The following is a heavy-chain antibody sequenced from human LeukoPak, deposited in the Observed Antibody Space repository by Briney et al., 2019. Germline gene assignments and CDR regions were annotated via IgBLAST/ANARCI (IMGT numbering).Heavy chain of an antibody. D-gene: IGHD3-10*01. V-gene: IGHV3-15*01. CDR2: VKSYNAGGTT. Sequence: GGSLRLSCAASGFSIENDWMSWVRQAPGKGLEWVGRVKSYNAGGTTHYAAPVKRRFIISRDDSKNMLYLQMDSLKTEDTAVYYCTLIQGWGAGSYLLDYWGQGALVTVSS. CDR3: TLIQGWGAGSYLLDY. J-gene: IGHJ4*02. CDR1: GFSIENDW.